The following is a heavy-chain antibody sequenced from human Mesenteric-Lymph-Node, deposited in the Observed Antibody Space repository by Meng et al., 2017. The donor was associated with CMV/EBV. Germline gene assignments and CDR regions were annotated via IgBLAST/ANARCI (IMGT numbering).Heavy chain of an antibody. CDR2: INPTSGGT. CDR1: GYTFTGYY. V-gene: IGHV1-2*06. CDR3: ARASVVTRYFDF. D-gene: IGHD4-23*01. Sequence: KASGYTFTGYYMHWVRQAPGQGLECMGRINPTSGGTNYAQKFQGRVTMTRDTSISTAYMELSRLRSDDTAVYYCARASVVTRYFDFWGHGTLVTVSS. J-gene: IGHJ4*01.